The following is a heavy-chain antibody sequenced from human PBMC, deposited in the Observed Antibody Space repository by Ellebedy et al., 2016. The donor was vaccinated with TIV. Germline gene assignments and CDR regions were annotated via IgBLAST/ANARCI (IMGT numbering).Heavy chain of an antibody. CDR2: LYYTGST. CDR3: AGGCQSPYAMDV. J-gene: IGHJ6*02. D-gene: IGHD4-23*01. Sequence: SETLSLICTVSGDSVSSGSCYWSWIRQPPGKGLEWIGYLYYTGSTNYNPSLKRRVTISEDTSKNQFSLKLSSVAAADTAVYYWAGGCQSPYAMDVWGQGTTVTVSS. CDR1: GDSVSSGSCY. V-gene: IGHV4-61*01.